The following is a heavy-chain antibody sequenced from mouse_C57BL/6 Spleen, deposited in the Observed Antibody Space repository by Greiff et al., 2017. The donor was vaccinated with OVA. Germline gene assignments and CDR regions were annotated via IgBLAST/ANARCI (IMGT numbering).Heavy chain of an antibody. CDR2: IYPGSGST. Sequence: VQLQQPGAELVKPGASVKMSCKASGYTFTSYWITWVKQRPGQGLEWIGDIYPGSGSTNYNEKFKSKATLTVDTSSSTAYMQLSSLTSEDSAVYYCARDYGSPRHWYFDVWGTGTTVTVSS. D-gene: IGHD1-1*01. CDR3: ARDYGSPRHWYFDV. V-gene: IGHV1-55*01. CDR1: GYTFTSYW. J-gene: IGHJ1*03.